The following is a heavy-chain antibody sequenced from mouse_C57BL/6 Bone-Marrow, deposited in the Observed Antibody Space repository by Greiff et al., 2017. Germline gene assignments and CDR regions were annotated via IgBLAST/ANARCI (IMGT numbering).Heavy chain of an antibody. CDR2: ISDGGSYT. V-gene: IGHV5-4*01. J-gene: IGHJ3*01. Sequence: EVQLVESGGGLVKPGGSLKLSCAASGFTISSYAMSWVRQTPEKRLEWVATISDGGSYTYYPDNVKGRFTISRDNAKNNLYLQMSHLKSEDTAMYYCAREGGLYYGNYGRFAYWGQGTLVTVSA. CDR1: GFTISSYA. CDR3: AREGGLYYGNYGRFAY. D-gene: IGHD2-1*01.